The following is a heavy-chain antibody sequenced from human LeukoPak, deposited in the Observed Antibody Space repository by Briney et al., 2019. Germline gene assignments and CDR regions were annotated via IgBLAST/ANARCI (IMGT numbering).Heavy chain of an antibody. CDR3: ARGRYSSGWYASYYMDV. D-gene: IGHD6-19*01. V-gene: IGHV4-34*01. Sequence: PSETLSLTCAVYGGSFSGYYWSWIRQPPGRGLEWIGEINHSGSTNYNPSLKSRVTISVDTSKNQFSLKLSSVTAADTTVYYCARGRYSSGWYASYYMDVWGKGTTVTVSS. J-gene: IGHJ6*03. CDR2: INHSGST. CDR1: GGSFSGYY.